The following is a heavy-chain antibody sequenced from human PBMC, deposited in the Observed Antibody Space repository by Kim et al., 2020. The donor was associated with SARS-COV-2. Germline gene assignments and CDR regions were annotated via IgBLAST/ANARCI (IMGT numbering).Heavy chain of an antibody. CDR1: GYTFTSYD. J-gene: IGHJ6*02. D-gene: IGHD6-13*01. V-gene: IGHV1-8*01. Sequence: ASVKVSCKASGYTFTSYDINWVRQATGQGLEWMGWMNPNSGNTGYAQKFQGRVTMTRNTSISTAYMELSSLRSEDTAVYYCARPGEEAAAGRHYYYYGMDVWGQGTTATV. CDR2: MNPNSGNT. CDR3: ARPGEEAAAGRHYYYYGMDV.